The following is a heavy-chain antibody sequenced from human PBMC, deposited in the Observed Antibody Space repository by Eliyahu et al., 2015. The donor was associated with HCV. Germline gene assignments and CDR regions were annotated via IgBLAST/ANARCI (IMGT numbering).Heavy chain of an antibody. CDR3: TRDQRGWGVATVGIPS. CDR2: ISADGGLR. D-gene: IGHD5-12*01. CDR1: GFTFEDFA. V-gene: IGHV3-43*02. Sequence: VNLVESGGGVVQPGGSLRLSCAASGFTFEDFAMPWVRQAPGKGLEWVSLISADGGLRYYTDSVKGRFTISRDNDKNALFLQMNSLRPEDSAFYYCTRDQRGWGVATVGIPSWGQGALVAVSS. J-gene: IGHJ5*02.